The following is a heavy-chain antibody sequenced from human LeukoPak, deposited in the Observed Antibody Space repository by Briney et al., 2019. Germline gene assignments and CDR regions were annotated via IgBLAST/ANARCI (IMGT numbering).Heavy chain of an antibody. CDR1: GFTFSSYW. CDR2: INSDGTTT. V-gene: IGHV3-74*01. Sequence: GGSLRLSCADSGFTFSSYWMHWVRQAPGKGLVWVSRINSDGTTTTYADSVKGRFTISRDNAKNTPYLEMNSLRAEDTAVYYCAKVKTGSYTWFDPWGQGTLVTVSS. D-gene: IGHD1-26*01. J-gene: IGHJ5*02. CDR3: AKVKTGSYTWFDP.